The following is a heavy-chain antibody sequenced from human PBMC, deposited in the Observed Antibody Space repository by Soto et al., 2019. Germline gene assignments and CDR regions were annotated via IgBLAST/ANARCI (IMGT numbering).Heavy chain of an antibody. D-gene: IGHD6-19*01. J-gene: IGHJ4*02. V-gene: IGHV3-33*01. CDR1: GFTFSGYG. CDR2: IWYDGSNE. CDR3: ARRFSSGWYEDY. Sequence: QVQLVESGGGVVQPGRSLRLSCAASGFTFSGYGMHWVRQAPGKGLEWVAVIWYDGSNENYADTVKGRFTISRDNSKNTLYLQMNSLRDEDTAVYYCARRFSSGWYEDYWGQGTLVTVSS.